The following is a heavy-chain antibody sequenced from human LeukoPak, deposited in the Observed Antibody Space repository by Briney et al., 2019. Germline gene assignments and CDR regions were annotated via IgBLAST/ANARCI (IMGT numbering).Heavy chain of an antibody. V-gene: IGHV4-59*01. D-gene: IGHD3-10*01. CDR1: GGSISIYY. CDR3: VRDRELNY. J-gene: IGHJ4*02. CDR2: IYNSGNT. Sequence: SETLSLTCTVSGGSISIYYWSWIRQPPGKGLEWIGYIYNSGNTNYNPSFKSRVTISEDTPKNQFSLKLSSVTAADTAVYYCVRDRELNYWGQGTLVTISS.